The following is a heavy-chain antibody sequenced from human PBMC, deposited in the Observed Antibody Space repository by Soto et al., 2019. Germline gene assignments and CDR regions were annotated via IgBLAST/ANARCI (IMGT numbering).Heavy chain of an antibody. J-gene: IGHJ4*02. CDR1: GGSISSVGYY. CDR3: ARVQRAAVNFDY. V-gene: IGHV4-31*03. Sequence: SETLSLTCTVSGGSISSVGYYWSWIRQHPGKGLEWIGYIYYSGSTYYNPSLKSRVTISVDTSKNQFSLKLSSVTAADTAVYYCARVQRAAVNFDYWGQGTLVTVSS. D-gene: IGHD6-13*01. CDR2: IYYSGST.